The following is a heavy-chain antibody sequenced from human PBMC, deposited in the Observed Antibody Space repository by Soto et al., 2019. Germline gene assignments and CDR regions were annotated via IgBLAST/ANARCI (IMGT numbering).Heavy chain of an antibody. CDR3: ARRYGSAFDF. CDR1: GGSISSYY. Sequence: SETLSLTCTVSGGSISSYYWSWIRQPPGKGLEWIGYIYYSGSTNYNPSLKSRVTISVDTSKNQFSLKLSSVTAADTAVYYCARRYGSAFDFWGQRTMVTVSS. V-gene: IGHV4-59*01. CDR2: IYYSGST. D-gene: IGHD3-10*01. J-gene: IGHJ3*01.